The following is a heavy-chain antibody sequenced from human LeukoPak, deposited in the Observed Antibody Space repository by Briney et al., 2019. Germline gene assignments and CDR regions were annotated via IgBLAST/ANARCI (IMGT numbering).Heavy chain of an antibody. CDR1: GGSISGYY. CDR2: INHSGST. D-gene: IGHD1-26*01. CDR3: ARGTSGFYYYGMDV. V-gene: IGHV4-34*01. Sequence: SETLSLTCTVSGGSISGYYWSWIRQPPGKGLEWIGEINHSGSTNCNPSLKSRVTISVDTSKNQFSLKLSSVTAADTAVYYCARGTSGFYYYGMDVWGQGTTVTVSS. J-gene: IGHJ6*02.